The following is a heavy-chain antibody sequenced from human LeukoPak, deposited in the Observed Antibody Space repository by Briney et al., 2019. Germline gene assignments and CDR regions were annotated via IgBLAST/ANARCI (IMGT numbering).Heavy chain of an antibody. CDR3: ARGYDILTNADYFDY. Sequence: GSLRLSCAASGFTFSSYAMHWVRQAPGKGLEWIGEINHSGSTNYNPSLKSRVTISVDTSKNQFSLKLSSVTAADTAVYYCARGYDILTNADYFDYWGQGTLVTVSS. V-gene: IGHV4-34*01. CDR1: GFTFSSYA. CDR2: INHSGST. J-gene: IGHJ4*02. D-gene: IGHD3-9*01.